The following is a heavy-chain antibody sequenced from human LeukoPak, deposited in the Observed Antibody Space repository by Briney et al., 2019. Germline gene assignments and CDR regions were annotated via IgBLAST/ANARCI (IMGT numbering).Heavy chain of an antibody. CDR1: GFTFSSYG. J-gene: IGHJ4*02. CDR3: ARGDRRGSSSWYPYYFDY. Sequence: GGSLRLSCAASGFTFSSYGMHWVRQAPGKGLEWVAVIWYDGSNKYYADSVKGRFTISRDNSKNTLYLQMNSLRAEDTAVYYCARGDRRGSSSWYPYYFDYWGQGTLVTVSS. D-gene: IGHD6-13*01. CDR2: IWYDGSNK. V-gene: IGHV3-33*01.